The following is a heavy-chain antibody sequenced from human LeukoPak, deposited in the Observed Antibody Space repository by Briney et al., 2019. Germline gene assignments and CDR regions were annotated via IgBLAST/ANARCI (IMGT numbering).Heavy chain of an antibody. CDR2: INHSGST. Sequence: PSETLSLTCAVYGGSFSGYYWSWIRQPPGKGLEWIGEINHSGSTNYNPSLKSRVTISVDTSKNQFSLKLSSVTAADTAVYYCSFLEWLSQDYWGQGTLVTVSS. CDR3: SFLEWLSQDY. D-gene: IGHD3-3*02. CDR1: GGSFSGYY. J-gene: IGHJ4*02. V-gene: IGHV4-34*01.